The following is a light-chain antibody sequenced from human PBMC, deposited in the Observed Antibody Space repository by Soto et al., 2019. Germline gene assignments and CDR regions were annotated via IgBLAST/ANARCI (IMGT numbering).Light chain of an antibody. CDR1: SSDIGNYNS. Sequence: QSVLTQPASVSGSPGQSITIPCTGTSSDIGNYNSVSWYQQHPGKAPKLIIFEVTNRPSGVSDRFSGSKSGNTASLTISGLQSEDAAHYYCYSYADNNRWVFGGGTKVTVL. CDR2: EVT. V-gene: IGLV2-14*01. CDR3: YSYADNNRWV. J-gene: IGLJ3*02.